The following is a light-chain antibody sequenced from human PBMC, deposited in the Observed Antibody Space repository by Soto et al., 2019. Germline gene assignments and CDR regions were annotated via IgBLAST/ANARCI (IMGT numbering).Light chain of an antibody. J-gene: IGKJ1*01. V-gene: IGKV1-39*01. CDR1: QSISTY. CDR3: QQSYSIPLT. CDR2: AES. Sequence: DIQMTQSPSSLSASVGDRVTITFRASQSISTYLNWYQHKPGKAPKLLIYAESSLQSAAPSGFSGSGSGTDFTLTISSLQPEDFATYYCQQSYSIPLTFGQGNQVDI.